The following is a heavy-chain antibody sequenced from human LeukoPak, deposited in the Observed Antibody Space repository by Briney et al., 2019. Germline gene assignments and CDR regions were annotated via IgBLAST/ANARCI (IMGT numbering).Heavy chain of an antibody. CDR1: GYTFTSYY. CDR3: ARVAAEVVGVPGAIGFGWLRRDYYYMDV. V-gene: IGHV1-46*01. CDR2: INHSGGST. Sequence: ASVKVSCKASGYTFTSYYMHWVRQAPGEGLEWMGIINHSGGSTSYAQKFQGRVTMTRDMSTSTVYMELSSLRSEDTAVYYCARVAAEVVGVPGAIGFGWLRRDYYYMDVWGKGTTVTVSS. J-gene: IGHJ6*03. D-gene: IGHD2-2*02.